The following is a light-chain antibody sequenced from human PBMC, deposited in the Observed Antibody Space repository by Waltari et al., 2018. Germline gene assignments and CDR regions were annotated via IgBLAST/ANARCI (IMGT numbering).Light chain of an antibody. CDR1: QDISNY. V-gene: IGKV1-33*01. J-gene: IGKJ4*01. Sequence: DIQMTQSPSSLSASVGDRVTITCKASQDISNYLNWYQQKPGKAPKLLIYDASNLETGIPSRFSGSGSGTDFTFTISSLQPEDIATYYCQQYDNRPNTFGGGTKVEIK. CDR2: DAS. CDR3: QQYDNRPNT.